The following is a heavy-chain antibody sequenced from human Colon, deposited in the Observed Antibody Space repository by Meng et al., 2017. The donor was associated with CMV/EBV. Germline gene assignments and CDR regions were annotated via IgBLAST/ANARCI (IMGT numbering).Heavy chain of an antibody. CDR1: GYTFTGYY. D-gene: IGHD2-2*01. V-gene: IGHV1-2*02. J-gene: IGHJ4*02. CDR3: ARPNSVVVPAADPFDY. Sequence: ASVKVSCKASGYTFTGYYMHWVRQAPGQGLEWMGRINPNSGGTNYAQKFQGRVTMTRDTSISTAYMELSRLRSDDTAVYYCARPNSVVVPAADPFDYWGQGTLVTVSS. CDR2: INPNSGGT.